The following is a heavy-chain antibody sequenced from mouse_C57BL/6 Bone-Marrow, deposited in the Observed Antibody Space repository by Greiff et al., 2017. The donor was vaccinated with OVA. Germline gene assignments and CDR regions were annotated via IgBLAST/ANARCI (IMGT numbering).Heavy chain of an antibody. CDR3: ARWVYDPWYFDV. V-gene: IGHV1-59*01. J-gene: IGHJ1*03. CDR1: GYTFTSYW. Sequence: VQLQQPGAELVRPGTSVKLSCKASGYTFTSYWMHWVKQRPGQGLEWIGVIDPSDSYTNYNQKFKGKATLTVDTSSSTAYMQLSSLTSEDSAVYYCARWVYDPWYFDVWGTGTTVTVSS. D-gene: IGHD2-12*01. CDR2: IDPSDSYT.